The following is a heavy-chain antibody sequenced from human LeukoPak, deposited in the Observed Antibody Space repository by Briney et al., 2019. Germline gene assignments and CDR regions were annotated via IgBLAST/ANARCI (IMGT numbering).Heavy chain of an antibody. J-gene: IGHJ5*02. Sequence: GASVKVSCKASGYTFTGYYMHWVRQAPGQGLEWMGWINPNSGGTNYAQKFQGRVTMTRDTSISTAYMELSRLRSDDTAVYYCARAGCSSTSCYAGFPDNWFDPWGQGTLVTVSS. D-gene: IGHD2-2*01. CDR1: GYTFTGYY. CDR3: ARAGCSSTSCYAGFPDNWFDP. CDR2: INPNSGGT. V-gene: IGHV1-2*02.